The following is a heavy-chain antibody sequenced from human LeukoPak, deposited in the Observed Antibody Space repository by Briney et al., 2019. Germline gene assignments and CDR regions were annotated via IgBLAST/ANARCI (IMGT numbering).Heavy chain of an antibody. CDR3: SSGWGRFD. J-gene: IGHJ4*02. D-gene: IGHD6-19*01. Sequence: GGSLRLSCTGSGFTFVDNPMSWFRQAPGKGLEWVGFIRTKANGGTTEYAASVKGRFTISRDDSKSIADLQMNSLKIEDTGVYHCSSGWGRFDWGQGTLVTVSS. CDR2: IRTKANGGTT. CDR1: GFTFVDNP. V-gene: IGHV3-49*03.